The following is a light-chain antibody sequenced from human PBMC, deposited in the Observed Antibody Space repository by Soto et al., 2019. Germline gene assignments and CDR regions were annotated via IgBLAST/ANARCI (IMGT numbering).Light chain of an antibody. V-gene: IGKV2-30*02. Sequence: DVVMTQSPLSLPVTLGQPASISCGSSQSLVHTDGNTYLNWFRLRPGQSPRRLIYKVSNRDSGVPDRLSGGGSGTDFTLKIRRVAAEDFGVYYCMQATHWPYTFGQGTKLEIK. CDR2: KVS. J-gene: IGKJ2*01. CDR1: QSLVHTDGNTY. CDR3: MQATHWPYT.